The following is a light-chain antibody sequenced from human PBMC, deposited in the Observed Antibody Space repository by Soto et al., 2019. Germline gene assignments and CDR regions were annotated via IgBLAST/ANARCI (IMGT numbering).Light chain of an antibody. V-gene: IGLV1-51*01. CDR2: DNN. CDR3: GTWDSSLSVGV. J-gene: IGLJ2*01. Sequence: QSVLTQPPSVSAAPGQKVTISCSGGSSNIGNNYVSWYQQLPGTAPKLLIYDNNKRPSGIPDRFSGSRSGTSATLGITGLQTGDEADYYCGTWDSSLSVGVFGGGTKLTVL. CDR1: SSNIGNNY.